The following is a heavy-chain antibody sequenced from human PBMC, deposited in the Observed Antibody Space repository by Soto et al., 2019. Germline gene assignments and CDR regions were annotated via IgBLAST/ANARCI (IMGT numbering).Heavy chain of an antibody. CDR3: ARVSSSIVVVPDYGMDV. CDR1: GYTFISHG. D-gene: IGHD2-15*01. V-gene: IGHV1-18*04. Sequence: QVQLVQSGVEVKKPGASVKVSCKASGYTFISHGISWVRQAPGQGLKWMGWISGKNGKTNYAQKLQVRVNLTTDTSTSTAYMELRSLSSDDPAVYYCARVSSSIVVVPDYGMDVWGQGTTVTVSS. J-gene: IGHJ6*02. CDR2: ISGKNGKT.